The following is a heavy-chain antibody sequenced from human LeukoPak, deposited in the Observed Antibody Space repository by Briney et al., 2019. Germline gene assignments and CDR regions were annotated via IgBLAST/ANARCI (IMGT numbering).Heavy chain of an antibody. CDR1: GFTFSSYG. J-gene: IGHJ6*02. Sequence: GGSLRLSCAASGFTFSSYGMHWVRQAPGKGLEWVAVISYDGSNKYYADSVKGRFTISRDNSKNTLYLQMNSLRAEDTAVYYCARDRLRRKYSSSPPNYYYGMDVWGQGTTVTVSS. D-gene: IGHD6-13*01. CDR3: ARDRLRRKYSSSPPNYYYGMDV. CDR2: ISYDGSNK. V-gene: IGHV3-30*03.